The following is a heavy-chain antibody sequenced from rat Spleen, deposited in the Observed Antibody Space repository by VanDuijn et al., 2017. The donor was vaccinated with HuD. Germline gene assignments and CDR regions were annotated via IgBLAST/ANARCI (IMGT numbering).Heavy chain of an antibody. CDR1: GFTFSDYY. Sequence: EVQLVESDGGLVQPGRSLKLSCAASGFTFSDYYMAWVRQAPTKGLEWVATISSDGGRIFYRDSVKGRFTISRDNAKSTLYLQMDSLRSEDTATYYCARQDTSGYSNWFTYWGQGTLVTVSS. CDR3: ARQDTSGYSNWFTY. V-gene: IGHV5-29*01. D-gene: IGHD4-3*01. J-gene: IGHJ3*01. CDR2: ISSDGGRI.